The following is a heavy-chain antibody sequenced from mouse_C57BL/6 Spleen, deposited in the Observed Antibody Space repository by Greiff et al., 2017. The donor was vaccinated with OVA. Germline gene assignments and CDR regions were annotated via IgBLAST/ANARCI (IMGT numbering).Heavy chain of an antibody. J-gene: IGHJ2*01. CDR3: ARGGGTEYYFDD. CDR1: GFTFSDYG. Sequence: EVKLVESGGGLVKPGGSLKLSCAASGFTFSDYGMHWVRQAPEKGLEWVAYISSGSSTIYYADTVKGRFTISRDNATNTLFLQMTSLRSEDTAMYYCARGGGTEYYFDDWGQGTTLTVSS. D-gene: IGHD4-1*01. V-gene: IGHV5-17*01. CDR2: ISSGSSTI.